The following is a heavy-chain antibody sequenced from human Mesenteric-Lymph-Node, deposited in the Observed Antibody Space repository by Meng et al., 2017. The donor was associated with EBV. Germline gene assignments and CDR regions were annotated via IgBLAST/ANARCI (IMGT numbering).Heavy chain of an antibody. V-gene: IGHV3-30*03. CDR1: GFTFSSYG. CDR3: AGGSYGSVY. Sequence: VQLVESGGGVVQPGRSLRLSCAASGFTFSSYGMHWVRQAPGKGLEWVAVISYDGSNKYYADSVKGRFTISRDNSKNTLYLQMNSLRAEDTAVYYCAGGSYGSVYWGQGTLVTVSS. CDR2: ISYDGSNK. D-gene: IGHD5-18*01. J-gene: IGHJ4*02.